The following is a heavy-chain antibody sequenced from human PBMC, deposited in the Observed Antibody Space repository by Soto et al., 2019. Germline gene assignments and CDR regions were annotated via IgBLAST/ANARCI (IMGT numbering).Heavy chain of an antibody. D-gene: IGHD2-15*01. J-gene: IGHJ4*02. CDR1: GFSLSNARMG. Sequence: QVTLKESGPVLVKPTDTLTLTCTVSGFSLSNARMGVSWIRQPPGKALEWLAHIFSNDEKSYSTSLKSRLTISKDTSKSQVVLTMTNMDPVDTATYYCARAYCSGGSCYSDYWGQGTLVTVSS. CDR3: ARAYCSGGSCYSDY. V-gene: IGHV2-26*01. CDR2: IFSNDEK.